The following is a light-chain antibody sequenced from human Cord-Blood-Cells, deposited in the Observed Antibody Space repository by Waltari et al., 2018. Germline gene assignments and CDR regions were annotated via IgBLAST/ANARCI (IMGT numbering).Light chain of an antibody. CDR1: ALPKQY. CDR3: QSADSSGTWV. CDR2: KDR. Sequence: SYELTQPPSVSVSPGQTARNTCSGDALPKQYAYWYQQKPGQAPVLVRYKDRERPSGMPGLFSGSSPVTTVTLTISGVQAEDEADYYCQSADSSGTWVFGGGTKLTVL. J-gene: IGLJ3*02. V-gene: IGLV3-25*03.